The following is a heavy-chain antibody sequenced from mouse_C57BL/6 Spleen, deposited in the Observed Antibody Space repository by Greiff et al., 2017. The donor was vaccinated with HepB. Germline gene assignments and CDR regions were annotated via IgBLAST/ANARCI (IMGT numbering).Heavy chain of an antibody. Sequence: QVQLKESGSELRSPGSSVKLSCKDFDSEVFPIAYMSWVRQKPGHGFEWIGGILPSIGRTIYGEKFEDKATLDADTLSNTAYLELNSLTSEDSAIYYCARGTYDYDDAMDYWGQGTSVTVSS. V-gene: IGHV15-2*01. CDR3: ARGTYDYDDAMDY. CDR2: ILPSIGRT. J-gene: IGHJ4*01. D-gene: IGHD2-4*01. CDR1: DSEVFPIAY.